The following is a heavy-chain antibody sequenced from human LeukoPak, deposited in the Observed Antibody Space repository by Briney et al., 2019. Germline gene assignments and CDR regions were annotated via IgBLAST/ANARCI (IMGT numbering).Heavy chain of an antibody. CDR1: GFTFSSYA. Sequence: PGGSLRLSCAASGFTFSSYAMSWVRQAPGKGLEWVSAISGSGGSTYYADSVKGRFTISRDNSKNTLYLQMNSLRAEDTAVYYCARYCSGGSCYSGAFDIWGQGTMVTVSS. J-gene: IGHJ3*02. D-gene: IGHD2-15*01. V-gene: IGHV3-23*01. CDR3: ARYCSGGSCYSGAFDI. CDR2: ISGSGGST.